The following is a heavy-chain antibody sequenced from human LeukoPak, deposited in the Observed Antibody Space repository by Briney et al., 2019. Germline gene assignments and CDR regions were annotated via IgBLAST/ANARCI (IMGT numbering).Heavy chain of an antibody. V-gene: IGHV3-30*02. CDR1: GFTFSNYG. CDR2: IRYDGNNK. Sequence: GGSLRLSCVASGFTFSNYGMHWVRQAPGKGLEWVAFIRYDGNNKYYADSVKGRVTISRDNSKNTLYLQMNSLRTEDTAVYYCARGPNYDILTGWRKTYNGFDIWGQGTVVTVSS. D-gene: IGHD3-9*01. CDR3: ARGPNYDILTGWRKTYNGFDI. J-gene: IGHJ3*02.